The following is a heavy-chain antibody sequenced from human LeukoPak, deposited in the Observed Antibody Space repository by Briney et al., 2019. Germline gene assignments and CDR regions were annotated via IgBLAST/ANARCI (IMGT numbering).Heavy chain of an antibody. CDR3: ARDRHQLRGVGGWFDP. V-gene: IGHV6-1*01. Sequence: SQTLSLTCAISGDSVSSNSAAWNWIRQSPSRGLEWLGRTYYRSKWYNDYAVSVKSRITINPDTSKNQFSLQLNSVTPEDTAVYYCARDRHQLRGVGGWFDPWGQGTLVTVSS. J-gene: IGHJ5*02. D-gene: IGHD6-13*01. CDR2: TYYRSKWYN. CDR1: GDSVSSNSAA.